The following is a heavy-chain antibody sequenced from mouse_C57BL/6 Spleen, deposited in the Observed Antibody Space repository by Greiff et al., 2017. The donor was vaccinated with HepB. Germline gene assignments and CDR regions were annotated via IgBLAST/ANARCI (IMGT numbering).Heavy chain of an antibody. D-gene: IGHD2-3*01. CDR1: GYSFTGYY. V-gene: IGHV1-42*01. Sequence: DVQLQESGPELVKPGASVKISCKASGYSFTGYYMNWVKQSPEKSLEWIGEINPSTGGTTYNQKFKAKATLTVDKSSSTAYMQLKSLTSEDSAVYYCASYDGYYVWFAYWGQGTLVTVSA. CDR3: ASYDGYYVWFAY. J-gene: IGHJ3*01. CDR2: INPSTGGT.